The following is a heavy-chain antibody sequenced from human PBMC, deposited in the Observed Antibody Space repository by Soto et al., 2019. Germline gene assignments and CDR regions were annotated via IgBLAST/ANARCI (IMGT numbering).Heavy chain of an antibody. CDR1: GDSFKSGIYY. J-gene: IGHJ3*01. D-gene: IGHD5-12*01. CDR2: IPYTGST. Sequence: SQTLSLTCPVSGDSFKSGIYYLPRLRHPPGKGLEWSGYIPYTGSTNYKPSLKSRVTMSMDTSKNQVSLKLSSPTAADTAVYYCARGPDGYNYDDALDLWGQGTLV. CDR3: ARGPDGYNYDDALDL. V-gene: IGHV4-61*01.